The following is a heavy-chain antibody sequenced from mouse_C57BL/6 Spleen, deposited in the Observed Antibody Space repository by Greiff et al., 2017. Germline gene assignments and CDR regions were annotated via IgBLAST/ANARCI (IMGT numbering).Heavy chain of an antibody. Sequence: QVQLQQPGAELVKPGASVKLSCKASGYTFTSYWMHWVKQRPGRGLEWIGRIDPNSGGTKYNEKFKSKATLTVDKPSSTAYMPLSSLTSEDSAVYYCAREYYGSSQGYFDVWGTGTTVTVSS. CDR3: AREYYGSSQGYFDV. CDR2: IDPNSGGT. J-gene: IGHJ1*03. D-gene: IGHD1-1*01. CDR1: GYTFTSYW. V-gene: IGHV1-72*01.